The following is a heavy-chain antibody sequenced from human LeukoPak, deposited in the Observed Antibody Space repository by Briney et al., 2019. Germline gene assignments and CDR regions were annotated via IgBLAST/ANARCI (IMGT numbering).Heavy chain of an antibody. Sequence: ASVKVSCKASGYTFTSYGISWVRQAPGQGLEWMGWISVYNGNTNYAQKFQGRVTMTTDTSTSTAYMELRRLRSEDTAVYYCATQSVAAVYSWFDPWGQGTLVTVSS. V-gene: IGHV1-18*01. CDR3: ATQSVAAVYSWFDP. D-gene: IGHD2-15*01. CDR1: GYTFTSYG. CDR2: ISVYNGNT. J-gene: IGHJ5*02.